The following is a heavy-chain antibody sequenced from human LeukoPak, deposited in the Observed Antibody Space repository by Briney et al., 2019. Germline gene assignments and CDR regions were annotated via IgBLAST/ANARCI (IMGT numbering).Heavy chain of an antibody. D-gene: IGHD6-19*01. J-gene: IGHJ4*02. CDR1: GGSISSGDYY. CDR3: ARDSSSGWKHDY. Sequence: SETLSLTCTVSGGSISSGDYYWSWIRQPPGKGLEWIGYIYYSGSTYYNPSLKSRVTISVDTSKNQFSLKLSSVTAADTAVYYCARDSSSGWKHDYWGQGTLVTVSS. CDR2: IYYSGST. V-gene: IGHV4-30-4*01.